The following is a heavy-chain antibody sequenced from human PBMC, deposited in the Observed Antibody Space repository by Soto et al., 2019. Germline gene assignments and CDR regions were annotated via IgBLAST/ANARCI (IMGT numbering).Heavy chain of an antibody. CDR1: GGSISSSNW. V-gene: IGHV4-4*02. CDR3: TRASADTAMDTAGYYFDY. D-gene: IGHD5-18*01. Sequence: QVQLQESGPGLVKPSGTLSLTCAVSGGSISSSNWWNWVRQPPGKGLEWIGEIYHSGTTNYNPSLKSRVTVAVDKSNNQFSLKLSSATATDTAVYYCTRASADTAMDTAGYYFDYWGQGTLVTVSS. CDR2: IYHSGTT. J-gene: IGHJ4*02.